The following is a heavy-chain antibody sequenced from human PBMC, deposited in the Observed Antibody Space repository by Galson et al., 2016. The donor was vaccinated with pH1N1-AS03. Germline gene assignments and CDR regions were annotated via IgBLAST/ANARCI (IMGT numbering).Heavy chain of an antibody. V-gene: IGHV2-5*02. J-gene: IGHJ3*02. CDR3: ALPNSGGNAFEI. CDR2: VYWDETT. CDR1: GVSVTSSGVG. D-gene: IGHD2/OR15-2a*01. Sequence: PALVKPTQTLTLTCSVSGVSVTSSGVGVGWFRQPPGKALEWLALVYWDETTRYSPSLKNRLTITKDSSKNQVILTVTSVDPMDIATYLCALPNSGGNAFEIWGPGTMVTVSS.